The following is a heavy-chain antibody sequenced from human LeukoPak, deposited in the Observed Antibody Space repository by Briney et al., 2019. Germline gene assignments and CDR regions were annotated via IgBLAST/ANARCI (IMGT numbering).Heavy chain of an antibody. CDR1: GGSFSGYY. J-gene: IGHJ4*02. Sequence: PSETLSLTCAVYGGSFSGYYWSWIRQPPGKGLEWIGEINHSGSTKYNPSLKSRVTISVDTSKNQFSLKLSSVTAADTAVYYCARAQSSSWFPGGADYWGQGTLVTVSS. CDR3: ARAQSSSWFPGGADY. V-gene: IGHV4-34*01. D-gene: IGHD6-13*01. CDR2: INHSGST.